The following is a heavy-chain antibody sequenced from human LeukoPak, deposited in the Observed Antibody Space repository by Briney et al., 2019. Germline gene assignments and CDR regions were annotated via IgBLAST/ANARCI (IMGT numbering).Heavy chain of an antibody. Sequence: SETLSLTCTVSGGSISSYYWSWIRQPAGKGLEWIGRIYTSGSTNYNPSLKSRVTMSVDTSKNQFSLKLNSVTAADTAVYYCARSGWFGEASMLWGQGTLVTVSS. CDR3: ARSGWFGEASML. CDR1: GGSISSYY. J-gene: IGHJ4*02. V-gene: IGHV4-4*07. D-gene: IGHD3-10*01. CDR2: IYTSGST.